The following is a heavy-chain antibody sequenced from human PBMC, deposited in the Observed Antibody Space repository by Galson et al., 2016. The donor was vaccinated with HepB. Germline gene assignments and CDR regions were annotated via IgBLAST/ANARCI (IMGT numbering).Heavy chain of an antibody. D-gene: IGHD3-16*01. CDR3: ARVAGYTASSGEDWFDP. V-gene: IGHV4-31*01. CDR1: GDSINNENYY. Sequence: TLSLTCTVSGDSINNENYYWSWIRQHPGEGLEFIGFIYYNGNTYYNPSLKSPVTISVDTSKNQFSLKLTSMTAADTAVYYCARVAGYTASSGEDWFDPWGQGTLVTVSS. J-gene: IGHJ5*02. CDR2: IYYNGNT.